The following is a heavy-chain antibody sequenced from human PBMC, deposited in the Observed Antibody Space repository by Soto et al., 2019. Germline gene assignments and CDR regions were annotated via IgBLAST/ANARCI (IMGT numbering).Heavy chain of an antibody. CDR2: ISSSSSYI. CDR1: GFTFSSYS. J-gene: IGHJ6*03. CDR3: ARDGTVTTIDYYYYYMDV. V-gene: IGHV3-21*01. Sequence: EVQLVESGGGLVKPGGSLRLSCAASGFTFSSYSMNWVRQAPGKGLEWVSSISSSSSYIYYADSVKGRFTISRDNAKNSLYLQMNSLRAEDTAVYYCARDGTVTTIDYYYYYMDVWGKGTTVTVSS. D-gene: IGHD4-17*01.